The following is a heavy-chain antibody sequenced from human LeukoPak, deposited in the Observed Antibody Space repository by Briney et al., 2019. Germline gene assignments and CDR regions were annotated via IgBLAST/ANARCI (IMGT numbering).Heavy chain of an antibody. V-gene: IGHV4-34*01. CDR2: INHSGST. Sequence: SETLSLTCAVYGGSFSGYYWSWIRQPPGKGLEWIGEINHSGSTNYNPSLKSRVTLSVDTSKNQFSLKLSSVTAADTAVYYCARAPGIAAAGDYWGQGTLVTVSS. CDR3: ARAPGIAAAGDY. J-gene: IGHJ4*02. CDR1: GGSFSGYY. D-gene: IGHD6-13*01.